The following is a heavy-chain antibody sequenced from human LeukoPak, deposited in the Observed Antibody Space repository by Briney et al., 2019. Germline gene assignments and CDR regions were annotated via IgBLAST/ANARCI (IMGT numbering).Heavy chain of an antibody. D-gene: IGHD6-13*01. CDR1: GGSISSYY. CDR2: IYYSGST. V-gene: IGHV4-59*01. CDR3: ASSSSWYSSFGYFDY. J-gene: IGHJ4*02. Sequence: SETLSLTCTASGGSISSYYWSWIRQPPGKGLEWIGYIYYSGSTNYNPSLKSRVTISVDTSKNQFSLKLSSVTAADTAVYYCASSSSWYSSFGYFDYWGQGTLVTVSS.